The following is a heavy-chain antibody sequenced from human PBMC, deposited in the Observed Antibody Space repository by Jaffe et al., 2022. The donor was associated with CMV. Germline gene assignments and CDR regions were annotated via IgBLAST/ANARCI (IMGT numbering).Heavy chain of an antibody. D-gene: IGHD6-6*01. J-gene: IGHJ6*02. CDR3: TTEFEYSSRWYYYYGMDV. V-gene: IGHV3-15*01. CDR1: GFTFSNAW. Sequence: EVQLVESGGGLVKPGGSLRLSCAASGFTFSNAWMSWVRQAPGKGLEWVGRIKSKTDGGTTDYAAPVKGRFTISRDDSKNTLYLQMNSLKTEDTAVYYCTTEFEYSSRWYYYYGMDVWGQGTTVTVSS. CDR2: IKSKTDGGTT.